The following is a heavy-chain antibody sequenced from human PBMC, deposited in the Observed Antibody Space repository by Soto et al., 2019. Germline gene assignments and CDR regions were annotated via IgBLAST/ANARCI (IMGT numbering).Heavy chain of an antibody. J-gene: IGHJ4*02. D-gene: IGHD2-8*01. CDR1: GVSISRGVYS. Sequence: PSETLSLTCAVSGVSISRGVYSWSWIRQPPGKGLEWIGYIYHSGSTYYNPSLKSRVTISVDRSKNQFSLKLSSVTAADTAVYYCARGPPNTYWGQGTLVTVSS. CDR3: ARGPPNTY. V-gene: IGHV4-30-2*01. CDR2: IYHSGST.